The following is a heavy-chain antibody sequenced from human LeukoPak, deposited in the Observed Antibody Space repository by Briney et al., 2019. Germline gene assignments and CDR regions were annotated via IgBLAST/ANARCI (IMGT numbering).Heavy chain of an antibody. J-gene: IGHJ4*02. Sequence: SVKVSCKASGGTFSSYAISWVRQAPGQGLEWMGGIIPIFGTANYAQKFQGRVTITADRSTSTAYMELSSLRSEDTAVYYCARAGRYCSSTSCYLHYWGQGTLVTVSS. V-gene: IGHV1-69*06. CDR2: IIPIFGTA. CDR1: GGTFSSYA. D-gene: IGHD2-2*01. CDR3: ARAGRYCSSTSCYLHY.